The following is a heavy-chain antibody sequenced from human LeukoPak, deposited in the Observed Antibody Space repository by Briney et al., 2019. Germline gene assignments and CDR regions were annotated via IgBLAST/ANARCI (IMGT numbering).Heavy chain of an antibody. CDR3: ARGRRYFDY. CDR2: IYYSGST. Sequence: SETLSLTCTVSGGSISSYYWSWIRQPPGKGLEWIGYIYYSGSTNYDPSLKSRVTISVDTSKNQFSLKLSSVTAADTAVYYCARGRRYFDYWGQGTLVTVSS. CDR1: GGSISSYY. V-gene: IGHV4-59*01. J-gene: IGHJ4*02.